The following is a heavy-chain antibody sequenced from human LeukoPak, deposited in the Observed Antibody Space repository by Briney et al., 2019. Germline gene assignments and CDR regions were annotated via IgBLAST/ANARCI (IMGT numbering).Heavy chain of an antibody. CDR1: GGSISSGSYY. Sequence: PSQTLSLTCTVSGGSISSGSYYWSWIRQPAGKGLEWIGRIYTSGSTNYNPSLKGRVTISVDTSKNQFSLKLGSVTAADTAVYYCARGHMITFGGVSPGFDYWGQGTLVTVSS. CDR3: ARGHMITFGGVSPGFDY. D-gene: IGHD3-16*01. J-gene: IGHJ4*02. CDR2: IYTSGST. V-gene: IGHV4-61*02.